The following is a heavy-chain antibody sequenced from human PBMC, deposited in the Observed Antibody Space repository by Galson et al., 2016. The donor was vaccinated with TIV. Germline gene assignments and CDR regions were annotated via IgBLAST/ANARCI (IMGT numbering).Heavy chain of an antibody. Sequence: SLRLSCAASGLTFSDYWMYWVRQAPGKGLEWVANIKQDGSEKYYVDSVKGRFIISRDNTKNSLYLQMNSLRAEDTAVYYCARRYFDLWGRGTLVTVSS. CDR2: IKQDGSEK. CDR1: GLTFSDYW. V-gene: IGHV3-7*03. CDR3: ARRYFDL. J-gene: IGHJ2*01.